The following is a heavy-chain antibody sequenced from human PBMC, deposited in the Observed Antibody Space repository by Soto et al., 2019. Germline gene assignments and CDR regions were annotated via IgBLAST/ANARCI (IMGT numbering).Heavy chain of an antibody. J-gene: IGHJ4*02. CDR3: AGAETHDYGVLFYY. V-gene: IGHV4-59*08. CDR1: GGSISSYY. Sequence: TSETLSLTCTASGGSISSYYWSWIRQPPGKGLEWIGYIYYSGSTNYNPSLKSRVTISVDTSKNQFSLKLSSVTAADTAVYYCAGAETHDYGVLFYYWGQGTLVTVSS. CDR2: IYYSGST. D-gene: IGHD4-17*01.